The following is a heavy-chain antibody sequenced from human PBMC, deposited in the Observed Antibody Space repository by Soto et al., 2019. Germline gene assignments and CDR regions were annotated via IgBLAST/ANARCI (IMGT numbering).Heavy chain of an antibody. CDR1: GSTFTSYG. CDR3: ARSVGYYFEY. V-gene: IGHV1-18*04. J-gene: IGHJ4*02. D-gene: IGHD3-10*01. CDR2: ISAYNGNT. Sequence: GASVKVSCKASGSTFTSYGISWVRQAPGQGLEGMGWISAYNGNTNYAQKLQGRVTMTTHTSTSTAYMELRSLISADTAVYYCARSVGYYFEYGGQGGLVTICS.